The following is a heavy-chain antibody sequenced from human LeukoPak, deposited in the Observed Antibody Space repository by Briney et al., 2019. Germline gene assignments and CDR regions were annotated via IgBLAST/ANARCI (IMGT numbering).Heavy chain of an antibody. D-gene: IGHD4-17*01. V-gene: IGHV3-30*18. J-gene: IGHJ4*02. CDR1: GFTLSSYG. Sequence: GGSLRLSCAASGFTLSSYGMHWVRQAPGKGLEWVAVISYDGSNKYYADSVKGRFTISRDNSKNTLYLQMNSLRAEDTAVYYCAKSFSVTLDYWGQGTLVTVSS. CDR2: ISYDGSNK. CDR3: AKSFSVTLDY.